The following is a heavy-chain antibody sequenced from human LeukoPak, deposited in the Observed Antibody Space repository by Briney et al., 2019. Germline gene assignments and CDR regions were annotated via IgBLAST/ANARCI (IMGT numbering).Heavy chain of an antibody. CDR1: GFTFTSYA. V-gene: IGHV3-7*01. D-gene: IGHD3-3*01. J-gene: IGHJ4*02. Sequence: GGSLRLSCAASGFTFTSYAMSWVRQAPGKGLEWVASIKHDGSEKYYVDSVRGRFTISRDNTKNLLYLQMSSLRAEDTAVYYCATDRGWRTSGYYLYYFEYWGQGTLVTFSS. CDR2: IKHDGSEK. CDR3: ATDRGWRTSGYYLYYFEY.